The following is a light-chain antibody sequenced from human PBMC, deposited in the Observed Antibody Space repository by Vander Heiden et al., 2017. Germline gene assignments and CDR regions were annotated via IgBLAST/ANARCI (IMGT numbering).Light chain of an antibody. CDR3: QVWDSSSDHYV. CDR2: DDS. V-gene: IGLV3-21*02. J-gene: IGLJ1*01. Sequence: SYVLTQPPSVSVAPGQTARSTCGGNNIGSKGVHWYQQKPGQAPVLVVYDDSDRPSGIPERFSGSNSGNTATLTISRVEAGDEADYYCQVWDSSSDHYVFGSGTKVTVL. CDR1: NIGSKG.